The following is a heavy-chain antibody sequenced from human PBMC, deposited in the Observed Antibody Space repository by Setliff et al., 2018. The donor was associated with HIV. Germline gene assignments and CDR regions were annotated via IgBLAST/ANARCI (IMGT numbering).Heavy chain of an antibody. CDR1: GFTFSTYS. CDR2: ISRSSSDI. J-gene: IGHJ4*02. Sequence: GSLRLSCEASGFTFSTYSMNWVRQAPGKGLEWVSSISRSSSDIYYADSVKGRFTVSRDNAKNSLYLQMNSLRAEDTAVYYCARVGYCSSTSCYDYWGQGTLVTV. V-gene: IGHV3-21*01. CDR3: ARVGYCSSTSCYDY. D-gene: IGHD2-2*01.